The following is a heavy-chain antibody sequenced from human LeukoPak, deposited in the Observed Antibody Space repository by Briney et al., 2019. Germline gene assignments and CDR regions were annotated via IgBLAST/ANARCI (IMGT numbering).Heavy chain of an antibody. J-gene: IGHJ5*02. Sequence: AASVKVSCKASGGTFSSYAISWVRQAPGQGLEWMGGIIPIFGTANYARKFQGRVTITADESTSTAYMELSSLRSEDTAVYYCAEETSSTREEGANWFDPWGQGTLVTVSS. CDR2: IIPIFGTA. D-gene: IGHD2-2*01. V-gene: IGHV1-69*13. CDR1: GGTFSSYA. CDR3: AEETSSTREEGANWFDP.